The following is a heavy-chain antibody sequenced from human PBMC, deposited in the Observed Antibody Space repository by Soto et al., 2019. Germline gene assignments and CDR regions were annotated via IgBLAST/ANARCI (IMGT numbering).Heavy chain of an antibody. V-gene: IGHV5-10-1*01. J-gene: IGHJ5*02. CDR2: IDPSDSYT. CDR3: VRLGAAAGYNYFDP. Sequence: PGESLKISCKVSGYSFTNYWINWVRQMPGKGLEWMGRIDPSDSYTSYGPSFQGHVTISADKSISTAYLQWSSLKASDTAMYYCVRLGAAAGYNYFDPWGQGTLVTVSS. CDR1: GYSFTNYW. D-gene: IGHD6-13*01.